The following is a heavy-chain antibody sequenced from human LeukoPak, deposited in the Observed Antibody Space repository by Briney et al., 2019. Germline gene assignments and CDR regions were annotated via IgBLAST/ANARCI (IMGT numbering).Heavy chain of an antibody. Sequence: SQTLSLTCTVSGVPISSGGYYWSWIRQPPGKGLEWIGYIYYSGSTNYNPSLKSRVTISVDTSKNQFSLKLSSVTAADTAVYYCARAWDGDGYNSGGDAFDIWGQGTMVTVSS. CDR2: IYYSGST. CDR3: ARAWDGDGYNSGGDAFDI. J-gene: IGHJ3*02. V-gene: IGHV4-61*08. D-gene: IGHD5-24*01. CDR1: GVPISSGGYY.